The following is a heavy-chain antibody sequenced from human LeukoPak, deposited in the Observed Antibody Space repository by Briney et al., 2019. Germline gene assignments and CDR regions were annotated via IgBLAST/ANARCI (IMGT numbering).Heavy chain of an antibody. J-gene: IGHJ5*02. V-gene: IGHV3-7*01. CDR1: GFPFNTYW. D-gene: IGHD2-2*01. CDR3: ARGLTSGIDFFDP. Sequence: PGGSLRLSSAASGFPFNTYWMSWVRQAPGKGLEWVANIKEDGSEQYYVDSVRGRFTISRDNVKNSLHLQMNSLRDEDTAVYYCARGLTSGIDFFDPWGQGTLVTVSS. CDR2: IKEDGSEQ.